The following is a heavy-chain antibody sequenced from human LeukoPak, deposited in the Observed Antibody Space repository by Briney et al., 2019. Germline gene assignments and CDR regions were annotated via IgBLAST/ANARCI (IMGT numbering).Heavy chain of an antibody. D-gene: IGHD3-10*01. V-gene: IGHV1-2*02. CDR1: GYTFTGYY. CDR2: INPNSGGT. CDR3: ARDIYYYGSGSPVYFDY. Sequence: ASVKVSCKASGYTFTGYYIHWVRQAPGQGLEWMGWINPNSGGTNYAQKFQGRVTMTRDTSISTAYMELSRLRYDDTAVYYCARDIYYYGSGSPVYFDYWGQGTLVTVSS. J-gene: IGHJ4*02.